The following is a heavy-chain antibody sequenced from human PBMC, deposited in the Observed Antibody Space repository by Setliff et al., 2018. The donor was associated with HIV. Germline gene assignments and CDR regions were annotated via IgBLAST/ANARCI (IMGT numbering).Heavy chain of an antibody. V-gene: IGHV3-15*01. CDR1: GFTFSGSA. D-gene: IGHD3-22*01. CDR2: IKSKSDGGAV. J-gene: IGHJ4*02. CDR3: TTYSSVYYHSDC. Sequence: GGSLRLSCAASGFTFSGSAMHWVRQASGKGLEWVGRIKSKSDGGAVHYAAPVKGRFTISRDDSQDTLYLEMNSLTNEDTAMYYCTTYSSVYYHSDCWGQGTLVTSPQ.